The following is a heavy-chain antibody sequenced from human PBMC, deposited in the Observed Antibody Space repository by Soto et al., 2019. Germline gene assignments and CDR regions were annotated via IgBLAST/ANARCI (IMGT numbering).Heavy chain of an antibody. D-gene: IGHD3-22*01. V-gene: IGHV1-3*04. CDR3: AREWFTYYFDY. CDR2: INTGNGNT. CDR1: GYTFTNYA. Sequence: ASVKVSCKASGYTFTNYAMHWVRQAPGQRLEWMGWINTGNGNTKFSQKFQGRVTITRDTSASAAYMELSSLRSEDTAVYYCAREWFTYYFDYWGQGTLVTVSS. J-gene: IGHJ4*02.